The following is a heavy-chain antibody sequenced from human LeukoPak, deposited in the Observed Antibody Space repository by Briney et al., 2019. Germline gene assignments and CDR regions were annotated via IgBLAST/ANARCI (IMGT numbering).Heavy chain of an antibody. D-gene: IGHD3-10*01. CDR2: MNIGNGNT. J-gene: IGHJ4*02. CDR3: ARSEILDYYYGSGRYFDY. Sequence: ASVKVSCKASGYTFTSYAVHWVRQAPGQRPEWMGWMNIGNGNTKYSQSFQDRITVIRDTSANTVYMELSSLRSEDTAVYYCARSEILDYYYGSGRYFDYWGQGSLVTVSS. V-gene: IGHV1-3*04. CDR1: GYTFTSYA.